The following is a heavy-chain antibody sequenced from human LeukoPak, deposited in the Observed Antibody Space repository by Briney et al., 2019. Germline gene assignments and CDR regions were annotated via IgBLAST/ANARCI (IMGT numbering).Heavy chain of an antibody. Sequence: GSVKVSCKASGYTFTSYYMHWVGQAPGQGLEWMGIINPSGGRTSYAQKFQGRVTMTRDTSTSTVYMELSSLRSEDTAMYYCARHIVVVPTADNLCDYWGQGTLVTVSS. CDR1: GYTFTSYY. J-gene: IGHJ4*02. CDR2: INPSGGRT. V-gene: IGHV1-46*01. CDR3: ARHIVVVPTADNLCDY. D-gene: IGHD2-2*01.